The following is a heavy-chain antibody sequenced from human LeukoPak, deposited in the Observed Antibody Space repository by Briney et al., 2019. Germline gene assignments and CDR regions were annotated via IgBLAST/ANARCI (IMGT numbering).Heavy chain of an antibody. V-gene: IGHV3-21*04. CDR1: GFTFSSYS. D-gene: IGHD3-3*01. J-gene: IGHJ5*02. Sequence: GGSLRLSCAASGFTFSSYSMTWVRQAPGKGLEWVSSISSSSSYIHYADSVKGRFTISRDNSKNTLYLQMNSLRAEDTAVYYCAKDQDGGRYYDFWSGYYNWFDPWGQGTLVTVSS. CDR2: ISSSSSYI. CDR3: AKDQDGGRYYDFWSGYYNWFDP.